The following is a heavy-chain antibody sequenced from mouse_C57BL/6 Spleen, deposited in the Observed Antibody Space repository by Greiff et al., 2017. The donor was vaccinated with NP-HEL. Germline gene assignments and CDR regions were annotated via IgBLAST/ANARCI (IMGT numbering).Heavy chain of an antibody. Sequence: QVQLQQPGAELVKPGASVKLSCKASGYTFTSYWMHWVKQRPGQGLEWIGMIHPKSGSTNYNEKFKSKATLTVDKSSSTAYMQLSSLTSEDSAVYYCARRLTGTDWYFDVWGTGTTVTVSS. D-gene: IGHD4-1*01. CDR3: ARRLTGTDWYFDV. J-gene: IGHJ1*03. CDR1: GYTFTSYW. V-gene: IGHV1-64*01. CDR2: IHPKSGST.